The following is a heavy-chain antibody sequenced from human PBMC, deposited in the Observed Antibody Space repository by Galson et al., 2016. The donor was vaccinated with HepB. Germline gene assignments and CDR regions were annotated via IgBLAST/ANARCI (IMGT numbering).Heavy chain of an antibody. Sequence: SLRLSCAASGFAFSDFYMSWIRQAPGKGLEWVSYIHKSGFATYYVDSVKGRFTISRDNAKKSLFLEMNSLRDEDTAVYYCATGQGFCSSTKCYHYALGVWGRGTTVIVSS. V-gene: IGHV3-11*01. CDR3: ATGQGFCSSTKCYHYALGV. CDR1: GFAFSDFY. D-gene: IGHD2-2*01. CDR2: IHKSGFAT. J-gene: IGHJ6*02.